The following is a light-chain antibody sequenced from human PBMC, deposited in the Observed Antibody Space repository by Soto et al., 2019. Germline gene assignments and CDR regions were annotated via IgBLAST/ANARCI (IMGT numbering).Light chain of an antibody. CDR3: QQYGTSPFT. Sequence: EIVLTQFPGTLSLSPGERATLSCRASQSVGSNYLAWYQQRPGQPPNLLIFGASHRAPDIPDRFSGSGSGTDFTLTISRLEPEDFAVYYCQQYGTSPFTFGLGTKLDIK. J-gene: IGKJ2*01. V-gene: IGKV3-20*01. CDR1: QSVGSNY. CDR2: GAS.